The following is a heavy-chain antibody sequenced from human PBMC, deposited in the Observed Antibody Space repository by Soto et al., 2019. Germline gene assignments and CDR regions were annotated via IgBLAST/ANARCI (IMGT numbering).Heavy chain of an antibody. CDR2: INAGNGNT. D-gene: IGHD6-19*01. CDR3: ARAVAVPADFDY. CDR1: GYTFTGYA. V-gene: IGHV1-3*05. J-gene: IGHJ4*02. Sequence: QVQLVQSGAEEKKPGASVKVSCKASGYTFTGYAMHWVRQAPGQRLEWMGWINAGNGNTKYSQKFQGSVPIPRNXSASTAYMELSSLRSEDSAVYYCARAVAVPADFDYWGQGTLVTVSS.